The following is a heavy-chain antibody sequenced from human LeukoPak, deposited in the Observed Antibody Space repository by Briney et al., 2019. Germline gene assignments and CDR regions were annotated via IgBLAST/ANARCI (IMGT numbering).Heavy chain of an antibody. CDR1: GGSISSYY. CDR2: IYYSGST. V-gene: IGHV4-59*01. J-gene: IGHJ5*02. Sequence: SETLSLTCTVSGGSISSYYWSWIRPPPGKGLEWIGYIYYSGSTNYNPSLKSRVTVSVDTSKNQFSLKLSSVTAADTAVYYCAREEGWFDPWGQGTLVTVSS. CDR3: AREEGWFDP.